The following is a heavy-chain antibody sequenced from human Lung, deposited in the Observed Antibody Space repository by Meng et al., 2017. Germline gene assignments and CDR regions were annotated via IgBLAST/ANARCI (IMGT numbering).Heavy chain of an antibody. CDR2: INAGNGNT. Sequence: QVQPVQSGAEVKTPGASVKGSCKAYGYTFSTYTRHWVRQAPGQRLEWMGWINAGNGNTKFSQKFQGRVTITRDTSASTAYMELSSLRSEDTAVYYCARDAAMVKGGDYWGQGTLVTVSS. CDR3: ARDAAMVKGGDY. D-gene: IGHD5-18*01. J-gene: IGHJ4*02. V-gene: IGHV1-3*01. CDR1: GYTFSTYT.